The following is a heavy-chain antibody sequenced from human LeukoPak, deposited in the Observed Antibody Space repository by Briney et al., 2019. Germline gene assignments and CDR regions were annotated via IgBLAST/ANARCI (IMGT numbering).Heavy chain of an antibody. CDR3: ARLGSGSNY. Sequence: SQTLSLTCAISGDSVSSNSVTWNWIRQSPSRGLEWLGRTYYRSTWYNDYAVSVRGRITVNPDTSKNQLSLQLSSVNPEDTAVYYCARLGSGSNYWGQGTLVTVSS. CDR1: GDSVSSNSVT. CDR2: TYYRSTWYN. D-gene: IGHD3-10*01. J-gene: IGHJ4*02. V-gene: IGHV6-1*01.